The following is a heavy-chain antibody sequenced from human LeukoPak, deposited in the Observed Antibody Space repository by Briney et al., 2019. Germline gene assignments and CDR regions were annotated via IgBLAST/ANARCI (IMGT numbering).Heavy chain of an antibody. J-gene: IGHJ4*02. CDR2: IYHSGST. D-gene: IGHD2-2*01. V-gene: IGHV4-30-2*01. CDR3: ASRASTVVDFDY. CDR1: GGSISSGGYY. Sequence: SETLSLTCTVSGGSISSGGYYWSWIRQPPGKGLEWIGYIYHSGSTYYNPSLKSRVTISVDRSKNQFSLKLSSVTAADTAVYYCASRASTVVDFDYWGQGTLVTVSS.